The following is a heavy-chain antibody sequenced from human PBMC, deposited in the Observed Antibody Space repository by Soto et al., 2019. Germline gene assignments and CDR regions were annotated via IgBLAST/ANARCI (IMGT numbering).Heavy chain of an antibody. CDR1: GFTFTSSA. CDR2: IVVGSGNT. D-gene: IGHD3-22*01. V-gene: IGHV1-58*01. J-gene: IGHJ6*02. CDR3: AAGDYYDIPMGYYYYYGMDV. Sequence: QMQRVQSGPEVKKPGTSVKVSCKASGFTFTSSAVQWVRQARGQRLEWIGWIVVGSGNTNYAQKFQERVTITRDMSTSTAYMELSSLRSEDTAVYYCAAGDYYDIPMGYYYYYGMDVWGQGTTVTVSS.